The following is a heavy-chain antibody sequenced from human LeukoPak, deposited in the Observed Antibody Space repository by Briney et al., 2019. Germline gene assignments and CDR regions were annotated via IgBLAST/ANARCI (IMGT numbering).Heavy chain of an antibody. CDR2: ISSSGSTI. CDR1: GFIFSDYY. J-gene: IGHJ4*02. V-gene: IGHV3-11*01. Sequence: GGSLRLSCAASGFIFSDYYMSWIRQAPGKGLEGVSYISSSGSTIYYADSVKGRFTISRDNAKNSLYLQMNSLRAEDTAVYYCARDSSPAAGTTPFSDYWGQGTLVTVSS. D-gene: IGHD6-19*01. CDR3: ARDSSPAAGTTPFSDY.